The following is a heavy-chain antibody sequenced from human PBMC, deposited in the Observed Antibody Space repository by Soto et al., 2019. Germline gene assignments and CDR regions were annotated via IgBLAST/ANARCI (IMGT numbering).Heavy chain of an antibody. J-gene: IGHJ3*02. V-gene: IGHV3-64D*06. D-gene: IGHD3-22*01. CDR2: VSSNGGST. Sequence: GSLRLSCSASRFTFSSYAMHWVRQAPGKGLEYVSIVSSNGGSTYYADSVKGRFTISRDNSKSMLYLQMSSLRAEDTAVYYCVKYYYDSSGYYGLNAYGIWGQGTMVTVSS. CDR1: RFTFSSYA. CDR3: VKYYYDSSGYYGLNAYGI.